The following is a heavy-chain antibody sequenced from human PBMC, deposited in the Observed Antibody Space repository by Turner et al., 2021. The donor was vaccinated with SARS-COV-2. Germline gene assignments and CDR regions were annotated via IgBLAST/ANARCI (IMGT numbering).Heavy chain of an antibody. J-gene: IGHJ4*02. CDR3: ARSSAGAIDY. CDR2: INGDGTST. V-gene: IGHV3-74*01. Sequence: EVQLVAFGGGLVQPGGPLRLSCAASGFTFSSYAMHWVRQAPGKGLVWVERINGDGTSTSYADSEKGRFTISRDKAKNTLYVQMSSLRAEDTAVYYCARSSAGAIDYWGQGTLVTVTS. D-gene: IGHD1-26*01. CDR1: GFTFSSYA.